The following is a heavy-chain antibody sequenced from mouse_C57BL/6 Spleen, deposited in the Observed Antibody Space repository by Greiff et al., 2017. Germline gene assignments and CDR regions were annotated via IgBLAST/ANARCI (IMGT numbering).Heavy chain of an antibody. J-gene: IGHJ2*01. Sequence: QVHVKQSGAELVRPGASVTLSCKASGYTFTDYEMRWVKQTPVHGLEWIGAIDPETGGTAYNQKFKGKAILTADKASSTAYMELRSLTSEDSAVYDCTRGSMVTSGYFGDWGQGTTLTVAS. CDR1: GYTFTDYE. CDR3: TRGSMVTSGYFGD. CDR2: IDPETGGT. V-gene: IGHV1-15*01. D-gene: IGHD2-2*01.